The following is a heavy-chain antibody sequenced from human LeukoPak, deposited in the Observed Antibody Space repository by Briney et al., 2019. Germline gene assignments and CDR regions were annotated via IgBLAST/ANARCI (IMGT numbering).Heavy chain of an antibody. D-gene: IGHD2-2*02. CDR1: GGSFSGYY. Sequence: PSETLSLTCAVYGGSFSGYYWSWIRQPPGKGLEWIGEINHSGSTNYNPSLKSRVTISVDTSKNQFSLKLSSVTAADTAVYYCAREAGGFGRSTSCNTRGSYNWFDPWGQGPWSPSPQ. CDR2: INHSGST. J-gene: IGHJ5*02. CDR3: AREAGGFGRSTSCNTRGSYNWFDP. V-gene: IGHV4-34*01.